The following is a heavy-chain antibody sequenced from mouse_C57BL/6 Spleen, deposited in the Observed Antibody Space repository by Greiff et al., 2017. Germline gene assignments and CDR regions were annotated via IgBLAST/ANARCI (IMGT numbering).Heavy chain of an antibody. CDR2: IHPNSGST. Sequence: VQLQQPGAELVKPGASVKLSCKASGYTFTSYWMHWVKQRPGQGLEWIGMIHPNSGSTNYNEKFKSKATLTLDKSSSTAYLQLRSMTSEDSAGSYCASGDIGYYDYYAVDYWGQGTTVTVSS. CDR3: ASGDIGYYDYYAVDY. CDR1: GYTFTSYW. D-gene: IGHD2-3*01. V-gene: IGHV1-64*01. J-gene: IGHJ4*01.